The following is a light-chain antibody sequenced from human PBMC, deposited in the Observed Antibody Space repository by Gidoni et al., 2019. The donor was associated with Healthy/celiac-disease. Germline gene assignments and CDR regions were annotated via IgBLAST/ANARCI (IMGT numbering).Light chain of an antibody. CDR2: WAS. CDR3: QQYYSSLLYT. V-gene: IGKV4-1*01. CDR1: QSVLYSSNNKNY. Sequence: DIVMTQSPDSLAVSSGERATINCKSSQSVLYSSNNKNYLAWYQQKPGQPPKLLIYWASTRESGVPDRFSGSGSGTDFTLTISSLQAEDVAVYYCQQYYSSLLYTFGQGTKLEIK. J-gene: IGKJ2*01.